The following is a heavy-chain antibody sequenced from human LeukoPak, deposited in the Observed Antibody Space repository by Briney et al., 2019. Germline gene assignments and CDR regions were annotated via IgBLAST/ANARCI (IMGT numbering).Heavy chain of an antibody. D-gene: IGHD2-8*02. Sequence: SGPTLMNPRPTLRLTCTFSGFSFSSGGVGVGWIRQPPAKALEWLGVIYENDEKLYSSSLQNRLTITKDTSRNQVVLTMANMDPVDTATYYCAHRHRGVASDIWGQGTMVTVSS. CDR2: IYENDEK. CDR1: GFSFSSGGVG. V-gene: IGHV2-5*01. J-gene: IGHJ3*02. CDR3: AHRHRGVASDI.